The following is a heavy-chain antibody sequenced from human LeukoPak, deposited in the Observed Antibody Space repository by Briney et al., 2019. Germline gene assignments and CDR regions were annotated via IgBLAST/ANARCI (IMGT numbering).Heavy chain of an antibody. CDR1: GFTFSRNL. CDR3: ARVGAVDTAMVRGY. Sequence: GGSLRLSCAASGFTFSRNLMTWVRQAPGKGLEWVANIYQDGSEKYYVDSVRGRFTISRDNAKNSLYLQMNSLRDEDTAVYYCARVGAVDTAMVRGYWGQGTLVTVSS. V-gene: IGHV3-7*01. CDR2: IYQDGSEK. J-gene: IGHJ4*02. D-gene: IGHD5-18*01.